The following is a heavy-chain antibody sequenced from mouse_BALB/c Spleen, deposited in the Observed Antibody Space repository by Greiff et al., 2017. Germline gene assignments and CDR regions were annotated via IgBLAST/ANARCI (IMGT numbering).Heavy chain of an antibody. V-gene: IGHV1-67*01. CDR2: ISTYSGKT. CDR3: ARDCHYYYSGVFAY. CDR1: GFTFTDYA. D-gene: IGHD2-12*01. Sequence: VQLQQSGPELVRPGVSVKISCKGSGFTFTDYAMHWVQQSPAKSLEWIGVISTYSGKTYYNQEFKGKATMTVDKSSSTAYMQLSSLTSEDSAVYYCARDCHYYYSGVFAYWGQGTLVTVSA. J-gene: IGHJ3*01.